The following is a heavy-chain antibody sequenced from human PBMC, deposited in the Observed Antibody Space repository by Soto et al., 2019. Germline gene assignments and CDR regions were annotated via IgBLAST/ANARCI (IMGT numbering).Heavy chain of an antibody. CDR3: ARDTPWVAVAGRSYYYYGMDV. D-gene: IGHD6-19*01. Sequence: ASVKVSCKASGYTFTSYGISWVRQAPGQGLEWMGWISAYNGNTNYAQKLQGRVTMTTDTSTSTAYMELRSLRSDDTAVYYCARDTPWVAVAGRSYYYYGMDVWGQGTTVTVSS. CDR1: GYTFTSYG. V-gene: IGHV1-18*01. J-gene: IGHJ6*02. CDR2: ISAYNGNT.